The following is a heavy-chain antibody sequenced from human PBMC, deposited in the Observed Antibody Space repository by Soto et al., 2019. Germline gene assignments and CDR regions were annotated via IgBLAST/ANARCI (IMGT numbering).Heavy chain of an antibody. V-gene: IGHV1-2*02. CDR1: GYTFTGYY. CDR2: INPNSGGT. J-gene: IGHJ6*02. Sequence: GASVKVSCKASGYTFTGYYMHWVRQAPGQGLEWMGWINPNSGGTNYAQKFQGRVTMTRDTSISTAYMELSRLRSDDTAVYYCARDPRQLVRGYYYYGMDVWGQGTTVTVSS. D-gene: IGHD6-6*01. CDR3: ARDPRQLVRGYYYYGMDV.